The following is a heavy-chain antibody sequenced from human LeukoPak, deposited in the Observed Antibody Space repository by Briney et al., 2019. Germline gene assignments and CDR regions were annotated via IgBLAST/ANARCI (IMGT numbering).Heavy chain of an antibody. J-gene: IGHJ4*02. CDR2: ISSSSSYI. CDR3: ARDGCGGDCYFDY. D-gene: IGHD2-21*02. Sequence: GGSLRLSCAASGFTFSSYSMNWVRHAPGKGLEWVSSISSSSSYIYYADSVKGRFTISRDNAKNSLYLQMNSLRAEDTAVYYCARDGCGGDCYFDYWGQGTLVTVSS. CDR1: GFTFSSYS. V-gene: IGHV3-21*01.